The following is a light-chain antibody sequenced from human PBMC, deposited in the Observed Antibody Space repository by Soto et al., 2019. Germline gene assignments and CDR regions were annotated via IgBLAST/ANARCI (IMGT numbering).Light chain of an antibody. J-gene: IGKJ2*01. CDR2: DAS. V-gene: IGKV3-15*01. CDR3: QQYNNWPLYT. CDR1: QSVGGN. Sequence: EIVMTQSPATLSVSPGERATLSCRASQSVGGNLAWYQQRPGRAPRLLIYDASTRATDIPARFSGSGSGTAFTIPISSLQSEDFALYYCQQYNNWPLYTFGQGTKLEIK.